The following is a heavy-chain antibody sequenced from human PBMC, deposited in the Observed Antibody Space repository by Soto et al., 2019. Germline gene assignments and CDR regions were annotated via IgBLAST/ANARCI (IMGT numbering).Heavy chain of an antibody. V-gene: IGHV4-34*01. CDR1: GGSFSGYY. Sequence: PSETLSLTCAVYGGSFSGYYWSWIRQPPGKGLEWIGEINHSGSTNYNPSLKSRVTISVDTSKNQFSLKLSSVTAADTAVYYCARGYGSATTRLYKWFDPWGQGTLVTVSS. CDR3: ARGYGSATTRLYKWFDP. J-gene: IGHJ5*02. CDR2: INHSGST. D-gene: IGHD3-10*01.